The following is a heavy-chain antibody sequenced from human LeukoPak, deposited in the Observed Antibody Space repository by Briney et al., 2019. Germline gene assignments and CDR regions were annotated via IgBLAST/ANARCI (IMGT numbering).Heavy chain of an antibody. Sequence: GGSLRLSRAASGFTFNTYAMTWVRQAPGEGLQWVSTINYSGSGTYYADAVKGRFIISRDNSRNILYLQMSGLRPGDTAVYYCSKGPNRALSAGTPHDWGQGTLVTVSS. D-gene: IGHD1-1*01. CDR3: SKGPNRALSAGTPHD. CDR1: GFTFNTYA. CDR2: INYSGSGT. V-gene: IGHV3-23*01. J-gene: IGHJ4*02.